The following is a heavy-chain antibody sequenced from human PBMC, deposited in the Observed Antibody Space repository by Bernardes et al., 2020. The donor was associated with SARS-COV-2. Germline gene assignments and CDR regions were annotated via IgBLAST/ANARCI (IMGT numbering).Heavy chain of an antibody. CDR3: ARESDSAYFDY. Sequence: GGSLRLSCAASGFSFSNYWMSWVRLAPGKGLEWVANIKQDAREENYVVSVKGRFTIVRDNAKNSLYLQMSSLRAEDTAVYFCARESDSAYFDYWGQGTLVTVSS. CDR2: IKQDAREE. J-gene: IGHJ4*01. CDR1: GFSFSNYW. V-gene: IGHV3-7*01.